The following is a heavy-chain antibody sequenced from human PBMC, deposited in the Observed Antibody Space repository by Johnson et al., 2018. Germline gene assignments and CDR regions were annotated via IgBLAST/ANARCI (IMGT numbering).Heavy chain of an antibody. Sequence: VQLVQSGGGVVQPGGSLRLSCAASRFTFSTYTMNWVRQAPGKGLEWVSSISSSSTYIYYADSVKGRFTISRDNAKHSLSLQMNSLRSEDTAVYYCARARSQYCSGGSCYSDQAFDIWGQGTMVTVSS. J-gene: IGHJ3*02. CDR3: ARARSQYCSGGSCYSDQAFDI. CDR1: RFTFSTYT. CDR2: ISSSSTYI. V-gene: IGHV3-21*01. D-gene: IGHD2-15*01.